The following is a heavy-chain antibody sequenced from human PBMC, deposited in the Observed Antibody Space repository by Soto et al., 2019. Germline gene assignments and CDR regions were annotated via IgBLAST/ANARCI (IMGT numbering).Heavy chain of an antibody. Sequence: PSETLSLTCTVSGGSISSGDYYWSWVRQPPGKGLEWIGYIYYSGSTYYNPSLKSRVTISVDTSKNQFSLKLSSVTAADTAVYYCARGGGYYDSSGYYYGGAFDIWGQGTMVTVSS. CDR3: ARGGGYYDSSGYYYGGAFDI. CDR1: GGSISSGDYY. D-gene: IGHD3-22*01. V-gene: IGHV4-30-4*01. CDR2: IYYSGST. J-gene: IGHJ3*02.